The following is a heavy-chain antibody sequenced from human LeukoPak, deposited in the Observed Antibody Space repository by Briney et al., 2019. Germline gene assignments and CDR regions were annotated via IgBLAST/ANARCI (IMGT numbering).Heavy chain of an antibody. CDR1: GFTFSDYR. CDR2: ISSDGSTT. Sequence: GGSLRLSCAASGFTFSDYRMHWVRQAPGKGLVWVSGISSDGSTTSYADSVKGRFTISRDNAKNTLFLQMNSLRAEDTAVYYCAIGLGEFSAWGQGTLVTVSS. CDR3: AIGLGEFSA. D-gene: IGHD3-16*02. V-gene: IGHV3-74*01. J-gene: IGHJ4*02.